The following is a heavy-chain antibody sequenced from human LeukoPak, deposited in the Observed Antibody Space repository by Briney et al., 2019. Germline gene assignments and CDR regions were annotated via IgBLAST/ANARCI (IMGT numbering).Heavy chain of an antibody. D-gene: IGHD5-12*01. Sequence: PGGSLRLSCAASGFTFSSYGMHWVRQAPGKGLEWVAFIRYDGVNKYYADSVKGRFTISRDNSKNTLYLQMNSLRAEDTAVYYCAKDRRIVATIVDYWGQGTLVTVSS. V-gene: IGHV3-30*02. J-gene: IGHJ4*02. CDR2: IRYDGVNK. CDR3: AKDRRIVATIVDY. CDR1: GFTFSSYG.